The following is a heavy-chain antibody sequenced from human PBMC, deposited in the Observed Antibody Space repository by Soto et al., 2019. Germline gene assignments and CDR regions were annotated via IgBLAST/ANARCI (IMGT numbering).Heavy chain of an antibody. V-gene: IGHV3-23*01. D-gene: IGHD1-26*01. J-gene: IGHJ4*02. CDR3: AQAIRREPQIDY. Sequence: EVQLLESGGGLVQPGGSLRLSCAASGFTFSNYAMGWVRQAPGEGLEWGSTISSTADGTDYADSVKGRFTISRDNSKNSLYLQMNSLRAEDTAVYYCAQAIRREPQIDYWGQGTLVTVSS. CDR2: ISSTADGT. CDR1: GFTFSNYA.